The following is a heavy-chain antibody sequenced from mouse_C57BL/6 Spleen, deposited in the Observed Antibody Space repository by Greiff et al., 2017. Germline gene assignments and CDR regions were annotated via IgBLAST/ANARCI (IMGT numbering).Heavy chain of an antibody. CDR3: TIIYYVYAFAY. D-gene: IGHD2-2*01. J-gene: IGHJ3*01. Sequence: QVQLQQSGAELVRPGASVTLSCKASGYTFTDYEMHWVKQTPVHGLEWIGAIDPETGGTASNQKFKGKAILTADKSSSTAYMELRSLTSEASSVYYCTIIYYVYAFAYWGQGTLVTVSA. CDR1: GYTFTDYE. CDR2: IDPETGGT. V-gene: IGHV1-15*01.